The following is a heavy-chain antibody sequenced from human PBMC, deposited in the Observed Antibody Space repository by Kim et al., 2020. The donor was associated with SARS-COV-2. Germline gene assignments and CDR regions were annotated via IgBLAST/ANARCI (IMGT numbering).Heavy chain of an antibody. CDR3: ARVSPLRYSSSWYTAGYFQH. J-gene: IGHJ1*01. Sequence: SETLSLTCAVHGGSFSGYYWSWIRQPPGKGLEWIGEINHSGSTNYNPSLKSRVTISVDTSKNQFSLKLSSVTAADTAVYYCARVSPLRYSSSWYTAGYFQHWGQGTLVTVSS. V-gene: IGHV4-34*01. D-gene: IGHD6-13*01. CDR2: INHSGST. CDR1: GGSFSGYY.